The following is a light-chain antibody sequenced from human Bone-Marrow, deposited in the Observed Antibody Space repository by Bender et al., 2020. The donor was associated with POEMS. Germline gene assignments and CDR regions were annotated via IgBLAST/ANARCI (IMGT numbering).Light chain of an antibody. V-gene: IGLV1-44*01. Sequence: QSVLTQPPSASGTPGQSVIISCSGTDSNFGGNNVNWYQHLPGSAPRLVVYSNYQRPSGVSDRFSGAKSGTSASLAISGLESDDEAEYYCAAWDDSLNVMIFGGGTKLTVL. CDR2: SNY. CDR3: AAWDDSLNVMI. CDR1: DSNFGGNN. J-gene: IGLJ2*01.